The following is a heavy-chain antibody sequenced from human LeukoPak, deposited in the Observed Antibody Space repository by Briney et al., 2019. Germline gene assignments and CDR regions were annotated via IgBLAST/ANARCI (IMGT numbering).Heavy chain of an antibody. V-gene: IGHV1-2*06. J-gene: IGHJ4*02. Sequence: ASVKVSCKASGGAFSSYAISWVRQAPGQGLEWLGRINPSSGDTNYAQKFQGRVTMTRDTSISTAYMELSRLRSDDTAVYYCAREIAAASDFWGQGTLVTVSS. CDR3: AREIAAASDF. CDR1: GGAFSSYA. D-gene: IGHD6-25*01. CDR2: INPSSGDT.